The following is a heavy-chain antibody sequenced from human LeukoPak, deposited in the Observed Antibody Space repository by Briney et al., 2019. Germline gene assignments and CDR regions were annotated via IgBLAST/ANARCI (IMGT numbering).Heavy chain of an antibody. CDR1: GFTFSDYW. V-gene: IGHV3-74*01. J-gene: IGHJ5*02. Sequence: GGSLRLSYAASGFTFSDYWMHWARQAPGKGLVWVSRINPDGSSASYADSVKGRFTISRDNAKNTLYLQMNSLRAEDTAVYYCARFKVTVTSIPWGQGTLVTVSS. D-gene: IGHD4-11*01. CDR3: ARFKVTVTSIP. CDR2: INPDGSSA.